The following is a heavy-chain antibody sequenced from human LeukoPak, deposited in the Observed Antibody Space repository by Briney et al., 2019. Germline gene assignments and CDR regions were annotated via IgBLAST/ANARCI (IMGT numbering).Heavy chain of an antibody. Sequence: GGSLRLSCAASGFTFSKYWMHWVRQAPGKGLVWVSRINTDGSSTGYADSVKGRFTISRDNARNTLNLQMNSLRAEDTAVYYCARGGHYLDYWGQGSLVTVSS. CDR3: ARGGHYLDY. V-gene: IGHV3-74*01. CDR2: INTDGSST. D-gene: IGHD1-26*01. J-gene: IGHJ4*02. CDR1: GFTFSKYW.